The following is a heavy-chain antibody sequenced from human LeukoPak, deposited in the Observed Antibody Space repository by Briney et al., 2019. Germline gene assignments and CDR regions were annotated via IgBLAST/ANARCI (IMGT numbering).Heavy chain of an antibody. Sequence: SETLSLTCTVSGGSISSYYWSWIRQPPGKVLEWIGYIYYSGSTNYNPSLKSRVTISVDTSKNQFSLKLSSVTAADTAVYYCASLTTVTHDFDYWGQGTLVTVSS. CDR3: ASLTTVTHDFDY. V-gene: IGHV4-59*01. J-gene: IGHJ4*02. D-gene: IGHD4-17*01. CDR2: IYYSGST. CDR1: GGSISSYY.